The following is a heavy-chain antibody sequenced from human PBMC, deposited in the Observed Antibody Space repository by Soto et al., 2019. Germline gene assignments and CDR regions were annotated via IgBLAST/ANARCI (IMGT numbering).Heavy chain of an antibody. J-gene: IGHJ6*02. CDR3: ATTLDV. CDR1: GFTFSSYS. CDR2: ISSSSSHI. V-gene: IGHV3-21*01. Sequence: EVQLVESGGGLVKPGGSLRLSCAASGFTFSSYSMNWVRQAPGKGLEWVSGISSSSSHISYADSVKGSFTISRHNAMNSLYLQMNSLRAEETVVYYCATTLDVCGQGTTVTVSS.